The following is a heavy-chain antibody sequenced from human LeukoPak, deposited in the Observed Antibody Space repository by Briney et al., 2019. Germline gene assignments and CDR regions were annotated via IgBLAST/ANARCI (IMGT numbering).Heavy chain of an antibody. CDR3: ARTGITMVRGVIITYYYYGMGV. Sequence: KPSETLSLTCAVYGGSFSGYYWSWIRQPPGKGLEWIGEINHSGSTNYNPSLKSRVTISVDTSKNQFSLKLSSVTAADTAVYYCARTGITMVRGVIITYYYYGMGVWGQGTTVTVSS. D-gene: IGHD3-10*01. CDR2: INHSGST. V-gene: IGHV4-34*01. J-gene: IGHJ6*02. CDR1: GGSFSGYY.